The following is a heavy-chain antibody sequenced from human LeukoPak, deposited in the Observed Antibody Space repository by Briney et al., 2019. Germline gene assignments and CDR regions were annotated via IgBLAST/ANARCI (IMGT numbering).Heavy chain of an antibody. V-gene: IGHV3-30-3*01. J-gene: IGHJ4*02. D-gene: IGHD1-26*01. CDR3: ARDGRWELRPFDY. CDR1: GFTFSSYA. CDR2: ISYDGSNK. Sequence: HPGRSLRLSCAASGFTFSSYAMHWVRQAPGKGLEWVAVISYDGSNKYYTDSVKGRFTISRDNSKNTLYLQMNSLRAEDTAVYYCARDGRWELRPFDYWGQGTLVTVSS.